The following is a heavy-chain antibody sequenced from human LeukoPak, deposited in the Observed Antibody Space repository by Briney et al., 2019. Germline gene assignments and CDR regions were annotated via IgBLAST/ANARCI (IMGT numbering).Heavy chain of an antibody. CDR2: ISAYNGNT. CDR3: ARVVVVPAASSFDY. CDR1: GYTFTSYG. J-gene: IGHJ4*02. Sequence: ASVKVSCKASGYTFTSYGISWVRQAPGQGLEWMGWISAYNGNTNYAQKLQGRVTMTTDTPTSTAYMELRSLRSDDTAVYYCARVVVVPAASSFDYWGQGTLVTVSS. D-gene: IGHD2-2*01. V-gene: IGHV1-18*04.